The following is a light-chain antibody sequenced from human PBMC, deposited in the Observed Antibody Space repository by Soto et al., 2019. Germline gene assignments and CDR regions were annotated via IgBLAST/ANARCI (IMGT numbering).Light chain of an antibody. V-gene: IGKV1-5*01. CDR1: QSISSW. J-gene: IGKJ1*01. CDR3: QQYNSYTWT. CDR2: DAS. Sequence: GDRVTITCRASQSISSWLAWYPQKPGKAPKLLIYDASSLESGVPSRFSGSGSGTEFTLTISSLQPDDFATYYCQQYNSYTWTFGQGTKVAIK.